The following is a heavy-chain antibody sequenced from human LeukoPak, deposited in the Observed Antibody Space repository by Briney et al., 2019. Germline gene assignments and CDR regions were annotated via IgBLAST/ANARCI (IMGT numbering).Heavy chain of an antibody. Sequence: SETLSLTCTVSGGSLSSYYWSWIRQPPGKGLEWIGYIYYSGSTNYNPSLKSRVTISVDTSKNQFSLKLSSVTAADTAVYYCARLGYNSSGCEWTHHIDYWGQGTLVTVSS. V-gene: IGHV4-59*08. J-gene: IGHJ4*02. CDR3: ARLGYNSSGCEWTHHIDY. CDR2: IYYSGST. CDR1: GGSLSSYY. D-gene: IGHD6-13*01.